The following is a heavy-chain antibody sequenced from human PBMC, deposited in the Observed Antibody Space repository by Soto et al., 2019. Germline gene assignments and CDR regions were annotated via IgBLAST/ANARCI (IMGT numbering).Heavy chain of an antibody. CDR3: ATSLHYGSGSDGMDV. V-gene: IGHV3-43*01. J-gene: IGHJ6*02. CDR2: ISWDGDST. CDR1: GFTFDDYT. D-gene: IGHD3-10*01. Sequence: EMQLVESGGVVVQPGGSLRLSCAASGFTFDDYTIHWVRQAPGKGLEWVSLISWDGDSTYYADSVKGRFTISRDNSQNSLSLPMNSLRTEDTALYYCATSLHYGSGSDGMDVWGQGTTVTVSS.